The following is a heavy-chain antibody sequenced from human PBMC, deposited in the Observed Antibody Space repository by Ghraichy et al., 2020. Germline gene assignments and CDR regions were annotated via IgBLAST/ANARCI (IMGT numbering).Heavy chain of an antibody. V-gene: IGHV3-64D*06. D-gene: IGHD5-12*01. CDR1: GFTFSSYA. Sequence: GESLNISCSASGFTFSSYAMHWVRQAPGKGLEYVSAISSNGGSTYYADSVKGRFTISRDNSKNTLYLQMSSLRAEDTAVYYCVSGGYDSYDYWGQGTLVTVSS. CDR2: ISSNGGST. CDR3: VSGGYDSYDY. J-gene: IGHJ4*02.